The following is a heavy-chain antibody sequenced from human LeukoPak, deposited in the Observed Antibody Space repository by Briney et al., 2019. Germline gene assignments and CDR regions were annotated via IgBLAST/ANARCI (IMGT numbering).Heavy chain of an antibody. V-gene: IGHV3-21*01. CDR1: GFTFSSYS. CDR3: ARDPSQYSSGWYGYYFDY. J-gene: IGHJ4*02. CDR2: ISSSSSYI. Sequence: GGSLRLSCAASGFTFSSYSMNWVRQAPGKGLEWVSSISSSSSYISYADSVKGRFTISRDNAKNSLYLQMNSLRAEDTAVYYCARDPSQYSSGWYGYYFDYWGQGTLVTVSS. D-gene: IGHD6-19*01.